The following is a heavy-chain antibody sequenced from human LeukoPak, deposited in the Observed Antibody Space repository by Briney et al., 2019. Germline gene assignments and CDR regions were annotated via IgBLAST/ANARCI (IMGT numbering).Heavy chain of an antibody. J-gene: IGHJ1*01. Sequence: PSGTLSLTCTVSGGSISSYYWSWIRQPPGKGLEWIGYIYYSGSTNYNPSLKSRVTISVDTSKNQFSLKLSSVTAADTAVYYCARHDSSGYEYFQHWGQGTLVTVSS. D-gene: IGHD3-22*01. CDR1: GGSISSYY. CDR2: IYYSGST. CDR3: ARHDSSGYEYFQH. V-gene: IGHV4-59*08.